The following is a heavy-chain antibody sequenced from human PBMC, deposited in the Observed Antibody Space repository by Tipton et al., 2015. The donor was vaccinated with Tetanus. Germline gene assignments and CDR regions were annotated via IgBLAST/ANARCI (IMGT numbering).Heavy chain of an antibody. CDR3: AKVSGGYDLYYYYGMDV. CDR2: ISGSGGST. CDR1: GFTFSAYW. V-gene: IGHV3-23*01. Sequence: SLRLSCAASGFTFSAYWMSWVRQAPGKGLEWVSAISGSGGSTYYADSVKGRFTISRDNSKNTLYLQMNSLRAEDTAVYYCAKVSGGYDLYYYYGMDVWGQGTTVTVSS. D-gene: IGHD5-12*01. J-gene: IGHJ6*02.